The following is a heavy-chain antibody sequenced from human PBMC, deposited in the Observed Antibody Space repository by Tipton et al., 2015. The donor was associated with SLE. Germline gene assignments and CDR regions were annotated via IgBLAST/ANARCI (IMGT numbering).Heavy chain of an antibody. CDR1: GGSFSGYY. Sequence: TLSLTCAVYGGSFSGYYWSWIRQPPGKGLEWIGEINHSGSTNYNPSLKSRVTISVDTSKNQFSLKLSSVTAADTAVYYCARGRPAFDIWVQGTMVTVSS. J-gene: IGHJ3*02. CDR2: INHSGST. V-gene: IGHV4-34*01. CDR3: ARGRPAFDI.